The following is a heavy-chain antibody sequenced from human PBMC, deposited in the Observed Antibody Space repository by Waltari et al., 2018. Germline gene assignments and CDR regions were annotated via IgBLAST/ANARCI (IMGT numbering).Heavy chain of an antibody. D-gene: IGHD3-3*01. CDR2: VSSSGRS. V-gene: IGHV4-4*07. CDR1: GGSIRTYY. CDR3: ARDVYDFWSGQGAFDI. Sequence: QVQLQESGPGRVKPSETLSLTCTVSGGSIRTYYLTWVRTPAGKGLEWIGRVSSSGRSNYNPSLKSRVTMSADTSQNQFSLNLNSVTAADTAVYYCARDVYDFWSGQGAFDIWGQGTMVTVSS. J-gene: IGHJ3*02.